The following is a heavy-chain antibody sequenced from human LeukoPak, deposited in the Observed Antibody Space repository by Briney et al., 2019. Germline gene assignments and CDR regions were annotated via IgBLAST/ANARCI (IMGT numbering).Heavy chain of an antibody. CDR1: GFIFSNYG. CDR2: ISSNGGTT. J-gene: IGHJ4*02. V-gene: IGHV3-64*02. Sequence: GGSLRLSCVASGFIFSNYGVHWVRHAPGRGLEFVSRISSNGGTTYYADSLKGRFTISRDNSKNTVYLQMASLRPEDMAVYYCARVPFSSGWYDYWGQGTLVTVSS. CDR3: ARVPFSSGWYDY. D-gene: IGHD6-19*01.